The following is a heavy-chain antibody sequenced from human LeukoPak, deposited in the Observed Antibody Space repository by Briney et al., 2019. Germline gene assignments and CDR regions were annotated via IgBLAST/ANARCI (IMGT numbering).Heavy chain of an antibody. V-gene: IGHV4-59*01. Sequence: PSETLSLICTVSGGSISSYYWSWIRQPPGKGLEWIGYIYYSGSTNYNPSLKSRVTISVDTSKNQFSLKLSSVTAADTAVYYCARVAYRAPFDPWGQGTLVTVSS. J-gene: IGHJ5*02. D-gene: IGHD3-16*01. CDR2: IYYSGST. CDR1: GGSISSYY. CDR3: ARVAYRAPFDP.